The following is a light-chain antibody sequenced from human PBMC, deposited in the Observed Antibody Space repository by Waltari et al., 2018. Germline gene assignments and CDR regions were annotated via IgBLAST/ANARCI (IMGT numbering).Light chain of an antibody. V-gene: IGLV1-40*01. J-gene: IGLJ2*01. CDR1: SPNIGAGYD. Sequence: QSGLTQPPSVSGAPGQRVTISCTGSSPNIGAGYDVHWYQKLPGTAPKLHIYGNNNRPSGVPDRFSGSKSGTSASLAITGLQAEDEADYYCQSYDSGLSGSVFGGGTKLTVL. CDR2: GNN. CDR3: QSYDSGLSGSV.